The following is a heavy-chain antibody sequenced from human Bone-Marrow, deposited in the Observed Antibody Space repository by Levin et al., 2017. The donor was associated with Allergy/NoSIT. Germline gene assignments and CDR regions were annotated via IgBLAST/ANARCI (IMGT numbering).Heavy chain of an antibody. CDR3: ARVVPAAMIQNNWFDP. CDR1: GYSISSGYY. V-gene: IGHV4-38-2*01. J-gene: IGHJ5*02. Sequence: SQTLSLTCAVSGYSISSGYYWGWIRQPPGKGLEWIGSIYHSGSTYYNPSLKSRVTISVDTSKNQFSLKLSSVTAADTAVYYCARVVPAAMIQNNWFDPWGQGTLVTVSS. CDR2: IYHSGST. D-gene: IGHD2-2*01.